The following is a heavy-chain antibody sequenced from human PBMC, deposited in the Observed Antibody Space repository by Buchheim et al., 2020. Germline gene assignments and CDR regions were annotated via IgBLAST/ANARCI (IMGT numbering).Heavy chain of an antibody. CDR1: GFTFSSYA. V-gene: IGHV3-30-3*01. CDR3: ARVDYAAGVLYFDH. D-gene: IGHD3-10*01. CDR2: ISYDGSNK. J-gene: IGHJ4*02. Sequence: QVQLVESGGGVVQPGRSLRLSCAASGFTFSSYAMHWVRQAPGKGLEWVAVISYDGSNKYYADSVKGRFTISRDNSKNTLYLQMNSLRAEDTAVYYCARVDYAAGVLYFDHWGRGTL.